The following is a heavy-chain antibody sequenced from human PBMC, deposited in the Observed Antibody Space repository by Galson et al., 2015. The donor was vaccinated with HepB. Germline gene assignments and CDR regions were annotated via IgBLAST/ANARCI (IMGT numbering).Heavy chain of an antibody. J-gene: IGHJ6*03. V-gene: IGHV1-69*13. CDR2: IIPIFGTA. CDR1: GGTFSSYA. D-gene: IGHD3-10*01. Sequence: SVKVSCKASGGTFSSYAISWVRQAPGQGLEWMGGIIPIFGTANYAQKFQGRVTITADESTSTAYMELSSLRSEDTAVYYCAKGKRITMVQGLLSHYYYMDVWGKGTTVTVSS. CDR3: AKGKRITMVQGLLSHYYYMDV.